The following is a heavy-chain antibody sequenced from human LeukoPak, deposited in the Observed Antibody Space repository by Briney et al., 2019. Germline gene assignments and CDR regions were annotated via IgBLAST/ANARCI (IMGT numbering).Heavy chain of an antibody. V-gene: IGHV1-69*06. J-gene: IGHJ6*03. CDR3: ARAYGSGSYYNGPYYYYYMDV. Sequence: SVKVSCKASGGTFSSYAISWVRQAPGQGLEWMGRIIPIFGTANYAQKFQGRVTITADKSTRTAYMELSSLRSEDTAVYYCARAYGSGSYYNGPYYYYYMDVWGKGTTVTVSS. D-gene: IGHD3-10*01. CDR1: GGTFSSYA. CDR2: IIPIFGTA.